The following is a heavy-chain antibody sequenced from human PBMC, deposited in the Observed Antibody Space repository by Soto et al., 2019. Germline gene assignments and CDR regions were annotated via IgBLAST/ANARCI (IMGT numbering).Heavy chain of an antibody. V-gene: IGHV2-26*01. CDR2: IFSNDEK. J-gene: IGHJ4*02. CDR3: ARMQRISMIVVSKPYFDY. CDR1: GFSLSNPRMG. D-gene: IGHD3-22*01. Sequence: QVTLKESGPVLVKPTETLTLTCTVSGFSLSNPRMGVSWIRQPPGKALEWLAHIFSNDEKSYSTSLKSRLTISRDTSKSQVVLTMTNMDPVDTATYYCARMQRISMIVVSKPYFDYWGQGALVTVSS.